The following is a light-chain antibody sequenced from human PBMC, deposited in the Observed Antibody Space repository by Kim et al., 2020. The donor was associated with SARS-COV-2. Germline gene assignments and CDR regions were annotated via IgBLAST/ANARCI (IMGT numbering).Light chain of an antibody. V-gene: IGLV3-21*04. CDR3: QVWDSSSVHWV. CDR2: YDS. CDR1: NIGSKS. Sequence: SYELTQPPSVSVAPGKTARITCGGNNIGSKSVHWYQQKPGQAPLMVIYYDSGRPSGIPERFSGSNSGNTATLTIGRVEAGDEADYYCQVWDSSSVHWVFGGGTQLTVL. J-gene: IGLJ3*02.